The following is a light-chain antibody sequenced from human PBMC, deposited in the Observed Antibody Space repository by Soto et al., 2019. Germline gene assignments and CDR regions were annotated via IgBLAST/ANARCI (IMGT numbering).Light chain of an antibody. Sequence: EIMMTQSPVTLSVSPGERATLSCRASQSVNSNLAWYQQKPGQAPRLLIYGASTRATGIPASFIGNGSGTEFTLTISSLEPEDFAVYYCHQRYDWPITFGQGTRLEIK. V-gene: IGKV3-15*01. CDR2: GAS. J-gene: IGKJ5*01. CDR3: HQRYDWPIT. CDR1: QSVNSN.